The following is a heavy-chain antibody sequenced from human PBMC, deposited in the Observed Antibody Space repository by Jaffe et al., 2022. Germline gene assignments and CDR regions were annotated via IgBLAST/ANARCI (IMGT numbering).Heavy chain of an antibody. J-gene: IGHJ2*01. CDR3: ARHRIRRLGLQTYWYFDL. Sequence: QLQLQESGPGLVKPSETLSLTCTVSGGSISSSSYYWGWIRQPPGKGLEWIGSIYYSGSTYYNPSLKSRVTISVDTSKNQFSLKLSSVTAADTAVYYCARHRIRRLGLQTYWYFDLWGRGTLVTVSS. CDR2: IYYSGST. CDR1: GGSISSSSYY. D-gene: IGHD4-4*01. V-gene: IGHV4-39*01.